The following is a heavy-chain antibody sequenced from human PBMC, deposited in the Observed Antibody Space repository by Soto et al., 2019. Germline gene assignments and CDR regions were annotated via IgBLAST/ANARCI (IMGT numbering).Heavy chain of an antibody. CDR1: GFIFGFYW. D-gene: IGHD3-22*01. J-gene: IGHJ4*02. CDR2: IERHGNDK. Sequence: DLEESGGDLVQPGGSLRLSCSASGFIFGFYWMTWVRQAPGKGLEWVANIERHGNDKYYVDSVTGRFTISRDNAQNSLFLQMNNLRAEDTAVYFCVRIRATDYEIDYWGQGTLVTVSS. CDR3: VRIRATDYEIDY. V-gene: IGHV3-7*03.